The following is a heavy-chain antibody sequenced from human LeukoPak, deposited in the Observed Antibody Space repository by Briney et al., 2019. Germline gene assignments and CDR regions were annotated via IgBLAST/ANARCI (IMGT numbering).Heavy chain of an antibody. CDR3: TKVRSGSSSWALRVFGY. CDR2: ISPGGGTT. CDR1: GFAFGSEA. J-gene: IGHJ4*02. V-gene: IGHV3-23*01. D-gene: IGHD6-13*01. Sequence: HPGGSLRLSCAVSGFAFGSEAISWVRQSPARGLEWVASISPGGGTTYYADYVKGRFTISRDNSKNSLFVQMNSLRAEDTAVYYCTKVRSGSSSWALRVFGYWGQGALVTVSS.